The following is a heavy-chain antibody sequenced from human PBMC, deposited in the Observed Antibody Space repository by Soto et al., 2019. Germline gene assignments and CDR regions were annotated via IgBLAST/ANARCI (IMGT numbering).Heavy chain of an antibody. D-gene: IGHD6-13*01. Sequence: QVQLVQSGAEVKKPGASVKLSCRTSGYTFTHDYIHWVRQAPGQGLEWLAIINPASGSTNYAQDFQGIVTLTMDTSTTTVYMELSGLRAQDPAIFYCARDLAAGDYWGQGTLVTVSS. V-gene: IGHV1-46*01. CDR2: INPASGST. J-gene: IGHJ4*02. CDR1: GYTFTHDY. CDR3: ARDLAAGDY.